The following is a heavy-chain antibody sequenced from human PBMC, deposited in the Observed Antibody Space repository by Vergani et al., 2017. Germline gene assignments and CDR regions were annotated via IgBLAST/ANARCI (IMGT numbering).Heavy chain of an antibody. CDR3: ARGGGEGVRGGDTHYGMDV. CDR2: INPSGGST. D-gene: IGHD3-10*01. Sequence: QVQLVQSGAEVKKPGASVKVSCKASGYTFTSYYMHWVRQAPGQGLEWMGIINPSGGSTSYAQKFQGRVTMTRDTSTSTVYMELSSLRSEDTAVYYCARGGGEGVRGGDTHYGMDVWGQGTTVTVSS. V-gene: IGHV1-46*03. J-gene: IGHJ6*02. CDR1: GYTFTSYY.